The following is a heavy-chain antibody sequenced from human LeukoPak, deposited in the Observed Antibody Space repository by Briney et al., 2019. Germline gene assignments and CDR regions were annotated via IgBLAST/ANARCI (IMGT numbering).Heavy chain of an antibody. J-gene: IGHJ4*02. CDR2: INSDGSST. D-gene: IGHD1-26*01. Sequence: GGSLRLSCAASGLTFSSYWMHWVRQAPGKGLVWVSRINSDGSSTSYADSVKGRFTISRDNAKNTLYLQMNSLRAEDTAVYYCARTPYSGSYVDYWGQGTLVTVSS. V-gene: IGHV3-74*01. CDR3: ARTPYSGSYVDY. CDR1: GLTFSSYW.